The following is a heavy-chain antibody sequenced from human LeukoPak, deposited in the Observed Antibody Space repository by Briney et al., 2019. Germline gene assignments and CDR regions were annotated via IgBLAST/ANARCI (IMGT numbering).Heavy chain of an antibody. CDR2: MNPNSGNT. Sequence: ASVKVSCKASGYTFTSYDINWVRQATGQGLEWMGWMNPNSGNTGYAQKFQGRVTMTRNTSISTAYMELSSLRSEDTAVYYCARGGSSSWSDENWFDPWGQGTLVTVSS. V-gene: IGHV1-8*01. D-gene: IGHD6-13*01. CDR1: GYTFTSYD. J-gene: IGHJ5*02. CDR3: ARGGSSSWSDENWFDP.